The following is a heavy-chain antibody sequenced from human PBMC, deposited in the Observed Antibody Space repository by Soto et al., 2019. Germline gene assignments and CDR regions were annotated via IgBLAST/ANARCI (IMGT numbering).Heavy chain of an antibody. CDR1: GYTFTSYD. V-gene: IGHV1-8*01. CDR3: ARLLVKGNWFDP. Sequence: ASVKVSCTASGYTFTSYDINWVRQATGQGLEWKGWMNPNSDNTGYPQKFQGKVTMTRNTSISTAYMELSSLRPEDTAVYYCARLLVKGNWFDPWGQGTLVTVSS. J-gene: IGHJ5*02. CDR2: MNPNSDNT. D-gene: IGHD2-15*01.